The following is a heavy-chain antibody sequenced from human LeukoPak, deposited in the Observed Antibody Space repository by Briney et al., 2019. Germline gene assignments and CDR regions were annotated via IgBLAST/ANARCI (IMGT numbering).Heavy chain of an antibody. CDR1: GFTFSSYE. J-gene: IGHJ4*02. V-gene: IGHV3-48*03. D-gene: IGHD6-19*01. CDR2: ISSSGSTI. Sequence: GGSLKLSCAASGFTFSSYEMNWVRQAPGKGLEWVPYISSSGSTIYYADSVKGRFTISRDNAKNSLYLQMNSLRAEDTAVYYCARVGSQWLVDYWGQGTLVTVSS. CDR3: ARVGSQWLVDY.